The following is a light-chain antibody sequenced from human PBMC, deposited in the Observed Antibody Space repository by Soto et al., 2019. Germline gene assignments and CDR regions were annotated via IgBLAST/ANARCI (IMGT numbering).Light chain of an antibody. J-gene: IGKJ4*02. Sequence: EIVLTQSPGTLSLSPGERATLSCRASESVSTNYLAWYQQKPGQAPRLLISGASSRATGIPDRFSGSGSGAYFTLTINRLEPEDFAVYYWQQYSSVPLTFGGGTKVEIK. V-gene: IGKV3-20*01. CDR1: ESVSTNY. CDR2: GAS. CDR3: QQYSSVPLT.